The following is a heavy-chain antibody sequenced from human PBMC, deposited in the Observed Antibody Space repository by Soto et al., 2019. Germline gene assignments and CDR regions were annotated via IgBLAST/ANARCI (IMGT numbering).Heavy chain of an antibody. Sequence: SETLSLTCTVSGGSISSSSYYWGWIRQPPGKGLEWIGSIYYSGSTYYNPSLKSRVTISVDTSKNQFSLKLSSVTAADTAVYYCARDFISFSGSGLYGPRGHYYGMDVWGQGTTVTVSS. CDR1: GGSISSSSYY. V-gene: IGHV4-39*07. CDR2: IYYSGST. J-gene: IGHJ6*02. CDR3: ARDFISFSGSGLYGPRGHYYGMDV. D-gene: IGHD3-10*01.